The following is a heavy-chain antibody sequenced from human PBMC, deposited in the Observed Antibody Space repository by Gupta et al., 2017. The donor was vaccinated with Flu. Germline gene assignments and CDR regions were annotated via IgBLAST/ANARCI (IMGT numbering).Heavy chain of an antibody. Sequence: EVQLVESGGGLVKPGGSLRLSCVTSGFIFSSYNMNWVRQAPGKGLEWVSGIGSGSTYMYYADSVKGRFTISRDNAKNSLYLQMNSLRAEDTAMYYCARVVGHGYGSGWLDQWGQGTLVTVSS. CDR3: ARVVGHGYGSGWLDQ. CDR2: IGSGSTYM. D-gene: IGHD6-19*01. V-gene: IGHV3-21*01. J-gene: IGHJ4*02. CDR1: GFIFSSYN.